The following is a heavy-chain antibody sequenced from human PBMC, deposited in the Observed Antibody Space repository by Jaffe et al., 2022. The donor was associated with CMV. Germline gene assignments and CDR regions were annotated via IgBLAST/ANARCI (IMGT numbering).Heavy chain of an antibody. CDR2: IYTSGST. Sequence: QVQLQESGPGLVKPSETLSLTCTVSGGSISSYYWSWIRQPAGKGLEWIGRIYTSGSTNYNPSLKSRVTMSVDTSKNQFSLKLSSVTAADTAVYYCARDNSSGWYESWTPEEYYYGMDVWGQGTTVTVSS. D-gene: IGHD6-19*01. V-gene: IGHV4-4*07. CDR1: GGSISSYY. CDR3: ARDNSSGWYESWTPEEYYYGMDV. J-gene: IGHJ6*02.